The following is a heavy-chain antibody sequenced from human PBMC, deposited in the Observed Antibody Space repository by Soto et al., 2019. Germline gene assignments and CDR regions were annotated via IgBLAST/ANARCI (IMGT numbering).Heavy chain of an antibody. J-gene: IGHJ4*02. CDR1: GGTFSSYA. V-gene: IGHV1-69*06. CDR2: IIPIFGTA. CDR3: ERDEQIHTRAYYYPHYLDY. D-gene: IGHD3-22*01. Sequence: SVKVSCKASGGTFSSYAISWVRQAPGQGLEWMGGIIPIFGTANYAQKFQGRVTITADKSTSTAYMELSSLRSEDTAVYYCERDEQIHTRAYYYPHYLDYWGQGTLVTVSS.